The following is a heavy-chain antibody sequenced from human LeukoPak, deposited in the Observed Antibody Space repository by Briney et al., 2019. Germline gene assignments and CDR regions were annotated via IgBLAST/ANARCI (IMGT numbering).Heavy chain of an antibody. CDR3: ARATNYYGSGSYYYYYYGMDV. J-gene: IGHJ6*02. CDR2: IIPILGIA. Sequence: ASVKVSCKASGGTFSSYAISWVRQAPGQGLEWMGRIIPILGIANYAQKFQGRVTITADKSTSTAYMELSSLRSEDTAVYYCARATNYYGSGSYYYYYYGMDVWGQGTTVTVSS. V-gene: IGHV1-69*04. CDR1: GGTFSSYA. D-gene: IGHD3-10*01.